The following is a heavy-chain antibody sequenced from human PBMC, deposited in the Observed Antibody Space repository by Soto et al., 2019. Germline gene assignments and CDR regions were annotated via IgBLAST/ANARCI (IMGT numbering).Heavy chain of an antibody. D-gene: IGHD4-4*01. V-gene: IGHV1-8*01. CDR1: GYTFTSYD. CDR2: MNPSSGNT. CDR3: AKSSGNTVINSYYYMDV. Sequence: ASVKVSCKASGYTFTSYDINWVRQATGQGLEWMGWMNPSSGNTGYAQKFQGRVSLTRNTSISTAYVELSSLTSEDTAEYYCAKSSGNTVINSYYYMDVWGKGTTVTVSS. J-gene: IGHJ6*03.